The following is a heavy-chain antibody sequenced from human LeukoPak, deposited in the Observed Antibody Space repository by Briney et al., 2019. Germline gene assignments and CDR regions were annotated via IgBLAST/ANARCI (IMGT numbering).Heavy chain of an antibody. CDR2: IYTSGST. CDR3: ARDRRYYGSGSYYTYYYYGMDV. V-gene: IGHV4-4*07. D-gene: IGHD3-10*01. Sequence: SETLSLTCTVSGGSISSYYWSWIRQPAGKGLEWIGRIYTSGSTNYNPSLKSRVTMSVDTSKNQFSLKLRSVTAADTAVYYCARDRRYYGSGSYYTYYYYGMDVWGQGTTVTVSS. J-gene: IGHJ6*02. CDR1: GGSISSYY.